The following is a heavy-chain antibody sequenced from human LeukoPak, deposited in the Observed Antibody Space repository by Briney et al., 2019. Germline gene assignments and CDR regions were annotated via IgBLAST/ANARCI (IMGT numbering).Heavy chain of an antibody. D-gene: IGHD3-3*01. Sequence: GGSLRLSFAPSGFTFSSYAMSWVRQAPGEGLEWVSAISGSGGSTYYADSVKGRFTISRDNSKNTLYLQMNSLRAEDTAVYYCAKDHDFWSGYPKYYFDYWGQGTLVTVSS. V-gene: IGHV3-23*01. CDR3: AKDHDFWSGYPKYYFDY. CDR2: ISGSGGST. CDR1: GFTFSSYA. J-gene: IGHJ4*02.